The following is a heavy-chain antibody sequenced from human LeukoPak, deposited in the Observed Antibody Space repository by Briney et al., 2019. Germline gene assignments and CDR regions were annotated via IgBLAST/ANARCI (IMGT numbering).Heavy chain of an antibody. Sequence: GGSLRLSCAASGFTFDDYGMTWVRQTPGKGLEWVSGINWNGGNTGYADSVKGRFTISRDNANNSLYLQMNSLRAEDTALYYCAKVASNYDFDYWGQGTLVTVSS. CDR3: AKVASNYDFDY. D-gene: IGHD4-11*01. CDR1: GFTFDDYG. V-gene: IGHV3-20*04. CDR2: INWNGGNT. J-gene: IGHJ4*02.